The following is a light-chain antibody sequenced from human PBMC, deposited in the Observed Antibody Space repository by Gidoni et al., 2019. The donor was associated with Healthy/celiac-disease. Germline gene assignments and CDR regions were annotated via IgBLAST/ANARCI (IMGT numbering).Light chain of an antibody. CDR1: QSVSSSY. Sequence: EIVLTQAPGTLSLSPGERATLSCRASQSVSSSYLAWYQQKPGQAPRLLIYGASSRATGIPDRFSGSGSWTDFTLTLSRLEPEDFAVYYCQQYGSSLYTFXQXTKLEIK. V-gene: IGKV3-20*01. J-gene: IGKJ2*01. CDR3: QQYGSSLYT. CDR2: GAS.